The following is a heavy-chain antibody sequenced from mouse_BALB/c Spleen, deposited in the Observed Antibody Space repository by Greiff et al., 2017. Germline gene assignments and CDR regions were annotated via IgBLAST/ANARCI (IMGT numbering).Heavy chain of an antibody. CDR1: GYTFTDYE. V-gene: IGHV1-15*01. J-gene: IGHJ4*01. CDR2: IDPETGGT. CDR3: TRGWEYAMDY. Sequence: VQPQQSGAELVRPGASVTLSCKASGYTFTDYEMHWVKQTPVHGLEWIGAIDPETGGTAYNQKFKGKATLTADKSSSTAYMELRSLTSEDSAVYYCTRGWEYAMDYWGQGTSVTVSS. D-gene: IGHD4-1*01.